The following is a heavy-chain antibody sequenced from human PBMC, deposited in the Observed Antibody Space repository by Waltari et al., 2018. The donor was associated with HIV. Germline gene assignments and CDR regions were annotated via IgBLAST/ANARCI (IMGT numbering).Heavy chain of an antibody. CDR2: ISSSSSYI. CDR3: ANSGGIGPYGMDV. CDR1: GLSISGYR. Sequence: EVQLVESGGGLVKPGGYLSLSCAASGLSISGYRLNCVSPAPGKGLEWVSSISSSSSYIYYADSVKGRFTISRDNAKNSLYLQMNSLRVEDTAVYYCANSGGIGPYGMDVWGQGTTVTVSS. J-gene: IGHJ6*02. D-gene: IGHD6-13*01. V-gene: IGHV3-21*01.